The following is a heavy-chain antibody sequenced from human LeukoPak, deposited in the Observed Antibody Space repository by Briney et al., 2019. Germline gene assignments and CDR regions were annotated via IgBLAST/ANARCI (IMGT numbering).Heavy chain of an antibody. V-gene: IGHV3-30*04. J-gene: IGHJ4*02. CDR2: ISYDGSNK. CDR1: GFTFSSYA. D-gene: IGHD3-9*01. Sequence: GGSLRLSCAASGFTFSSYAMHWVRQAPGKGLEWVAVISYDGSNKYYADSVKGRFTISRDNSKNTLYLQMNSLRAEDTAVYYCARDHGPYDILTGYYIYYYFDYWGQGTLVTVSS. CDR3: ARDHGPYDILTGYYIYYYFDY.